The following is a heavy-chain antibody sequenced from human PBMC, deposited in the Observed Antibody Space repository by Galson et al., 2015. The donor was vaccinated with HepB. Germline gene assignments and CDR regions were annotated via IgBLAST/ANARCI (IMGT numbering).Heavy chain of an antibody. CDR1: GGSISSYY. V-gene: IGHV4-59*01. CDR2: IYYSGST. D-gene: IGHD3-10*01. CDR3: ARGKRGLYGSGSITDY. Sequence: SETLSLTCTVSGGSISSYYWSWIRQPPGKGLEWIGYIYYSGSTNYNPSLKSRVTISVDTSKNQFSLKLSSVTAADTAVYYCARGKRGLYGSGSITDYWGQGTLVTVSS. J-gene: IGHJ4*02.